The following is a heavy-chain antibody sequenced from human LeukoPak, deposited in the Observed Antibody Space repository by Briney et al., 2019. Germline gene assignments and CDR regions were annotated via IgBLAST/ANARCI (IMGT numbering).Heavy chain of an antibody. CDR1: GYTFTSYG. CDR2: ISAYNGNT. D-gene: IGHD1-1*01. J-gene: IGHJ4*02. Sequence: ALVKVSCKASGYTFTSYGISWVRQAPGQGLEWMGWISAYNGNTNYAQKLQGRVTMTTDTSTSTAYMELRSLRSDDTAVYYCARDATRTTGTFPDYWGQGTLVTVSS. CDR3: ARDATRTTGTFPDY. V-gene: IGHV1-18*01.